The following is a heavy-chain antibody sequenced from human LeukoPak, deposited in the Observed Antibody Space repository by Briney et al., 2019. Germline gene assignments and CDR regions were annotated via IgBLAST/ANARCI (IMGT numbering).Heavy chain of an antibody. J-gene: IGHJ4*02. CDR3: ATLSGDSHGYDY. CDR1: GFTCSSYA. Sequence: GGSLRLSCAASGFTCSSYAMHWVRQAPGKGLEWVAVILHDGSNKQYADSVKGRFTISRDNSKNTLYLQINSLRAEDTAVYYCATLSGDSHGYDYWGLGTLVTVSS. D-gene: IGHD5-18*01. CDR2: ILHDGSNK. V-gene: IGHV3-30*03.